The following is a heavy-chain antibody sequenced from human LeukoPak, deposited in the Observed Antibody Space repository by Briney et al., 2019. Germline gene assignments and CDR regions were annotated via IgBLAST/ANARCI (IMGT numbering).Heavy chain of an antibody. D-gene: IGHD3-10*01. J-gene: IGHJ6*02. CDR2: INSDGSST. V-gene: IGHV3-74*01. Sequence: GGSLRLSCAASGFTFSSYWMHWVRQAPGKGLVWVSGINSDGSSTSYADSVKGRFTISRDNAKNTLYLQMNSLRAEDTAVYYCASPLGSGPISYYYGMDVWGQGTTVTVSS. CDR3: ASPLGSGPISYYYGMDV. CDR1: GFTFSSYW.